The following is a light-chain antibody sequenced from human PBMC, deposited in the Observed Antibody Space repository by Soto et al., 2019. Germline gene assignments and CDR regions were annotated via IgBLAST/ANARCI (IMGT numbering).Light chain of an antibody. J-gene: IGKJ1*01. Sequence: EIVLTQSPDTLSLSPGERATLSCRASQSVRNNYIAWYQQTPGQAPRPLIYAASNRAPGMPDRFSGSGSGTDFTLSISRLEPEDFAVYYCQQYGDSPWTFGQGTRVEIK. CDR2: AAS. V-gene: IGKV3-20*01. CDR1: QSVRNNY. CDR3: QQYGDSPWT.